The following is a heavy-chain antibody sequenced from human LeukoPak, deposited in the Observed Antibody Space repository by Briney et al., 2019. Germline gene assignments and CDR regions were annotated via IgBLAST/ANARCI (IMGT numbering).Heavy chain of an antibody. CDR1: GFTFSSYG. J-gene: IGHJ6*02. CDR3: ARDTTSTYYYYGMDV. CDR2: IRYDGSNK. D-gene: IGHD1-14*01. V-gene: IGHV3-30*02. Sequence: GGSLRLSCAASGFTFSSYGMHWVRQAPGKGLEWVAFIRYDGSNKYYADSVKGRFTISRDNSKNTLYLQMNSLRSEDTAVYHCARDTTSTYYYYGMDVWGQGTTVTVSS.